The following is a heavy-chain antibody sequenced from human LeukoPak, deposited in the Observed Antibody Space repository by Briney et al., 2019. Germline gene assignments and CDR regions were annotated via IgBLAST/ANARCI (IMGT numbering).Heavy chain of an antibody. CDR3: ARALDTWSALDY. D-gene: IGHD5-18*01. Sequence: PSETLSLTCTVSGDSITGYYWTCVRRPPAQALALIGYVYHTGTSNYNPSVRSRITMSVDTSKNQYSMNLTSVTAADTAVYYCARALDTWSALDYWGLGTLVSVSS. V-gene: IGHV4-59*01. CDR2: VYHTGTS. CDR1: GDSITGYY. J-gene: IGHJ4*02.